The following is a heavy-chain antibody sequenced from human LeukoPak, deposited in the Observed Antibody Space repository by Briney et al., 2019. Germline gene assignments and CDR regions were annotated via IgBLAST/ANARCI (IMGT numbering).Heavy chain of an antibody. V-gene: IGHV1-2*02. CDR3: TRERINSGSYSEALDY. CDR2: INPDSGDT. J-gene: IGHJ4*02. CDR1: GYTFTTYG. D-gene: IGHD1-26*01. Sequence: ASVKVSCKASGYTFTTYGIIWVRQAPGQGLEWMGWINPDSGDTNYAQKFQGRVTMTRDTSISTAYMELSSLTSDDTAVYYCTRERINSGSYSEALDYWGQGTLVTVSS.